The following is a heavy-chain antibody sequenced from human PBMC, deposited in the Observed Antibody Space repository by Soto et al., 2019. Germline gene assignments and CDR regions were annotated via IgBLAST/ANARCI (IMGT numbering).Heavy chain of an antibody. J-gene: IGHJ4*02. Sequence: SETLSLTCAVSGGSFSGFFWGWIRQPPGKGLEWIGEVNHGGSTNYNPSLKSRVTISSDTSKNHFSLTLRSVTAADTAVYYCARAAVAAGGPFDKWGQGALVTVSS. D-gene: IGHD2-15*01. V-gene: IGHV4-34*01. CDR1: GGSFSGFF. CDR2: VNHGGST. CDR3: ARAAVAAGGPFDK.